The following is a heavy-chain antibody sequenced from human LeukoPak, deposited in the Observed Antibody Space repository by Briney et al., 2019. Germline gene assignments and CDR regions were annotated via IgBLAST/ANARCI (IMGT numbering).Heavy chain of an antibody. D-gene: IGHD3-22*01. CDR2: ISAYNGNT. V-gene: IGHV1-18*01. CDR1: GYTFTSYG. Sequence: ASVKVSCKASGYTFTSYGISWVQQAPGQGLEWMGWISAYNGNTNYAQKLQGRVTMTTDTSTSTAYMELRSLRSDDTAVYYCARDYDSSGYRGDAFDIWGQGTMVTVSS. J-gene: IGHJ3*02. CDR3: ARDYDSSGYRGDAFDI.